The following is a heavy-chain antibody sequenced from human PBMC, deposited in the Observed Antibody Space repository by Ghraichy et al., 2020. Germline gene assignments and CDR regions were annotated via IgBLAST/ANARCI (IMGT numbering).Heavy chain of an antibody. CDR3: ARAGRLYYYGMDV. CDR1: GGSISSSNW. CDR2: IYHSGST. Sequence: SETLSLTCAVSGGSISSSNWWSWVRQPPGKGLEWIGEIYHSGSTNYNPSLKSRVTISVDKSKNQFSMKLSSVTAADTAVYYCARAGRLYYYGMDVWGQGTTVTVSS. V-gene: IGHV4-4*02. D-gene: IGHD6-25*01. J-gene: IGHJ6*02.